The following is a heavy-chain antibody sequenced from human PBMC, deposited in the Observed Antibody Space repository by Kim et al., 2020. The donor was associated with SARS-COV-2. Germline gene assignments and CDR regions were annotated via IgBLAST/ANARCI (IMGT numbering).Heavy chain of an antibody. CDR1: GFTFSTYW. CDR3: ERVYKTPMVSGPFDY. J-gene: IGHJ4*02. D-gene: IGHD2-8*01. V-gene: IGHV3-7*03. Sequence: GGSLRLSCGASGFTFSTYWMSWVRQAPGKGLEWVANIKQDGSEKYYVDSVKGRFTISRDNAKNSLYLQMNSLRAEDTAVYYCERVYKTPMVSGPFDYWGQGTLVTVSS. CDR2: IKQDGSEK.